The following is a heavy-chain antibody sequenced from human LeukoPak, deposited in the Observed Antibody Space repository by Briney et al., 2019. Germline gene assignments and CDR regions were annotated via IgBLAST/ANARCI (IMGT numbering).Heavy chain of an antibody. CDR2: INVNSGGT. CDR3: ARGSRNYDFWSPLDRYYYYMDV. J-gene: IGHJ6*03. V-gene: IGHV1-2*02. Sequence: ASVKVSCKASGYTFTDDYIHWVRQAPGQGLEWMGWINVNSGGTNYAQKFYARVTMTRDTSISTAYMELSSLRSEDTAVYYCARGSRNYDFWSPLDRYYYYMDVWGKGTTVTVSS. D-gene: IGHD3-3*01. CDR1: GYTFTDDY.